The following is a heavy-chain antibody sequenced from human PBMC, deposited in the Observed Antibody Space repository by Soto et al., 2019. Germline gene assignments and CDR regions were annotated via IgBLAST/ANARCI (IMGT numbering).Heavy chain of an antibody. J-gene: IGHJ6*02. V-gene: IGHV3-53*01. CDR1: GFTVSSNY. CDR2: IYSGGST. CDR3: ARTLAARTHYYYGMDV. D-gene: IGHD6-6*01. Sequence: GGSLRLSCAASGFTVSSNYMSWVRQAPGKGLEWVSVIYSGGSTYYADSVKGRFTISRDNSKNTLYLQMNSLRAEDTAVYYCARTLAARTHYYYGMDVWGQGTTVTVSS.